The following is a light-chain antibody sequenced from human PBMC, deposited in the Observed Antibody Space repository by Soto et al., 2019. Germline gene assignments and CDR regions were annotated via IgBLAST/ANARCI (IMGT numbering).Light chain of an antibody. CDR2: AAS. Sequence: DIQMTQSPSSLSASVGDRVTITCRASQSISSAYLNWYQHKPGSAPKILIYAASTLQTGVPSRFSGGGSGTEFTLTISSLQPDDFATYYCQQYKSFSWTFGQGTKV. V-gene: IGKV1-39*01. CDR3: QQYKSFSWT. CDR1: QSISSAY. J-gene: IGKJ1*01.